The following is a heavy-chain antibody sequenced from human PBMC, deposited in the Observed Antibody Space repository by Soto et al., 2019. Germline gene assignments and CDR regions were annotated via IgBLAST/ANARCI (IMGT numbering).Heavy chain of an antibody. V-gene: IGHV3-33*01. CDR1: GFTFSSYG. CDR3: ARDALPRIAALGPGCFQH. CDR2: IWYDGSNK. Sequence: PXGSLRLYCAASGFTFSSYGMPWVRQAPGKGLEWVAVIWYDGSNKYYADSVKGRFTISRDNSKNTLYLQMNSLRAEDTAVYYCARDALPRIAALGPGCFQHWGQGTLVTVSS. J-gene: IGHJ1*01. D-gene: IGHD6-6*01.